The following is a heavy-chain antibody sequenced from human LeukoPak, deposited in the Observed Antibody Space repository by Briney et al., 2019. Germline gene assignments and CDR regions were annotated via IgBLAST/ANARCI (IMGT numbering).Heavy chain of an antibody. V-gene: IGHV3-30*02. J-gene: IGHJ4*02. CDR3: AKVGVEYYDILTGYYSDY. CDR2: IRYDGSNK. D-gene: IGHD3-9*01. CDR1: GFTFSSYG. Sequence: QAGGSLRLSCAASGFTFSSYGMHWVRQVPGKGLEWVAFIRYDGSNKYYADSVKGRFTISRDNSKNTLYLQMNSLRAEDTAVYYCAKVGVEYYDILTGYYSDYWGQGTLVTVSS.